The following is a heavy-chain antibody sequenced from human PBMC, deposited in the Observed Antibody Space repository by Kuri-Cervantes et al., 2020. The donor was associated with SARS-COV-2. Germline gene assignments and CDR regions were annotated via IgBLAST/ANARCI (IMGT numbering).Heavy chain of an antibody. J-gene: IGHJ6*03. CDR2: ISGSGGST. Sequence: GESLKISCAASGFTFSSYAMSWVRQAPGKGLEWVSAISGSGGSTYYADSVKGRFTISRDNSKNTLYLQMNSLRAEDTAVYYCAKRGGYSYGSPPDYYYYYYMDVWGKGTTVTGAS. CDR3: AKRGGYSYGSPPDYYYYYYMDV. CDR1: GFTFSSYA. D-gene: IGHD5-18*01. V-gene: IGHV3-23*01.